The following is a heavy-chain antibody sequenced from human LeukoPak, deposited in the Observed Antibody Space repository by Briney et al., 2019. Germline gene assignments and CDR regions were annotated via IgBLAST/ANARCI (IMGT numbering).Heavy chain of an antibody. CDR2: IYYSGST. V-gene: IGHV4-59*01. CDR1: RGSISSYN. Sequence: PSETLSLTCTVSRGSISSYNWSWVRQPPGKGLEWIGYIYYSGSTNYNPSLKSRVTISVDTSKNQFSLKLISVTAADTAIYYCARVQSSGHDYWGQGTLVTVSS. D-gene: IGHD6-19*01. CDR3: ARVQSSGHDY. J-gene: IGHJ4*02.